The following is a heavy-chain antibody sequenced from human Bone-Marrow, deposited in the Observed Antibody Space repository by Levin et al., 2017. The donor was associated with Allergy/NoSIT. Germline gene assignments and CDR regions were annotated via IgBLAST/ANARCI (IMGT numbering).Heavy chain of an antibody. D-gene: IGHD3-10*01. CDR3: AKDLRRGWFGEFFDPYYYYGIDV. CDR1: GFTFSSYA. CDR2: ISGSGGST. J-gene: IGHJ6*02. Sequence: GESLKISCAASGFTFSSYAMSWVRQAPGKGLEWVSAISGSGGSTYYADSVKGRFTISRDNSKNTLYLQMNSLRAEDTAVYYCAKDLRRGWFGEFFDPYYYYGIDVWGQGTTVTVSS. V-gene: IGHV3-23*01.